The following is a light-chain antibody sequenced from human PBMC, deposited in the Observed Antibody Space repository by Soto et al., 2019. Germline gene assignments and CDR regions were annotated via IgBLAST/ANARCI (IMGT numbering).Light chain of an antibody. CDR1: QGISNF. V-gene: IGKV1-27*01. CDR3: QKYSSVIT. J-gene: IGKJ5*01. CDR2: AAS. Sequence: EIQMTQSPSSLSASVGDRVTITCRASQGISNFLGWYQQKPGKDPKLLISAASTLQSGVPSRFSGSGSGTDFTLTITSLPTEDVATYYCQKYSSVITFGQVTRLEI.